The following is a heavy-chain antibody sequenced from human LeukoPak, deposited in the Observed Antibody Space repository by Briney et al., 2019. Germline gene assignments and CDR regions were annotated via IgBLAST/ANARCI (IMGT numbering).Heavy chain of an antibody. J-gene: IGHJ5*02. CDR3: AKAPFPSPELPYDS. D-gene: IGHD3-3*01. CDR1: GFTFSSYA. CDR2: ISGSGGST. V-gene: IGHV3-23*01. Sequence: PGGSLRLSCAASGFTFSSYAMSWVRQAPGKGLEWVSAISGSGGSTYYADSVKGRFTISRDNSKNTLYLQMNSLRAEDTAVYYYAKAPFPSPELPYDSWGQGTLVTVSS.